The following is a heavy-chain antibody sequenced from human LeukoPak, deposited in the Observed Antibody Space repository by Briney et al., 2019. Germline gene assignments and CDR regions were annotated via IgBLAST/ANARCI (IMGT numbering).Heavy chain of an antibody. Sequence: ASVKVSCKASGYTFTSYYMHWVRQAPGQGLEWMGIINPSGGSTSYAQKFQGRVTMTRDTSTSTVYMELSSLRSEDTAVYYCASVMVRGVIGRGDAFDIWGQGTMVTVSS. CDR1: GYTFTSYY. J-gene: IGHJ3*02. V-gene: IGHV1-46*01. D-gene: IGHD3-10*01. CDR3: ASVMVRGVIGRGDAFDI. CDR2: INPSGGST.